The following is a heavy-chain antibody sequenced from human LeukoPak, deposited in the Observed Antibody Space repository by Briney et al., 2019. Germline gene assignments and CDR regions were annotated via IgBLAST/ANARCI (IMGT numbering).Heavy chain of an antibody. Sequence: ASVKVPCKASGYTFTGYYLHWVRQAPGQGLEWMGCVNPNSGYTNYAQKFQGSVTMTRDTSISTVYMELSKLRSDDTAVYYCARASASYWWFDSWGQGTLVTVSS. CDR3: ARASASYWWFDS. J-gene: IGHJ5*01. CDR1: GYTFTGYY. V-gene: IGHV1-2*02. D-gene: IGHD2-8*02. CDR2: VNPNSGYT.